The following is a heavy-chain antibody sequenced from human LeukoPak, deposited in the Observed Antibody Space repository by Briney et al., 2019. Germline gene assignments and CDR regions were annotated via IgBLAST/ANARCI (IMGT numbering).Heavy chain of an antibody. CDR2: INPNSGGT. V-gene: IGHV1-2*02. Sequence: ASVKVSCKASGYTFTGYYMHWVRQAPGQGPEWMGWINPNSGGTNYAQKFQGRVTMTRDTSISTAYMELSRLRSDDTAVYYCARGASGVYTVTTSWFDPWGQGTLATVSS. D-gene: IGHD4-17*01. J-gene: IGHJ5*02. CDR3: ARGASGVYTVTTSWFDP. CDR1: GYTFTGYY.